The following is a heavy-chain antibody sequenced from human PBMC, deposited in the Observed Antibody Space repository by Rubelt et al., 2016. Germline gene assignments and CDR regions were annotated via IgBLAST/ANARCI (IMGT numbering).Heavy chain of an antibody. CDR3: AGGMGGSAVLFDY. V-gene: IGHV3-23*01. D-gene: IGHD3-10*01. CDR2: LSGSGAST. CDR1: GFTFSCYA. J-gene: IGHJ4*02. Sequence: SRGGLVQPGGSLRVSRAASGFTFSCYAMNWVRQAPGKGLEWVAALSGSGASTFYADSVVWRFTIARANSKNTLDRQMNSLRAEDTAVYYGAGGMGGSAVLFDYWGQGTLVTVSS.